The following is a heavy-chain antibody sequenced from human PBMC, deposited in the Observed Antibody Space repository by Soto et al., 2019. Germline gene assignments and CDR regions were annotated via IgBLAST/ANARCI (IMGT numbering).Heavy chain of an antibody. J-gene: IGHJ4*02. CDR2: IDPSDSQT. CDR3: ARQIYDSDTGPNFQYYFDS. D-gene: IGHD3-22*01. CDR1: GYSFAGYW. Sequence: GVSLKISCKGSGYSFAGYWITWVRQKPGTGLEWMGRIDPSDSQTYYSPSFRGHVTISATKSITTVFLQWSSLRASDTAMYYCARQIYDSDTGPNFQYYFDSWGQGTPVTVSS. V-gene: IGHV5-10-1*01.